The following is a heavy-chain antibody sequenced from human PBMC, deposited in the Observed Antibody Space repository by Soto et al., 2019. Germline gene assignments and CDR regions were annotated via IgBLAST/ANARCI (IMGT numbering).Heavy chain of an antibody. V-gene: IGHV1-2*02. CDR1: GYTFTEYF. CDR2: ISPESGVT. CDR3: ARATLIIRHITNLGEASPGVVEH. D-gene: IGHD3-3*01. Sequence: QVQLVQSGAEVKMPGASVRVSCEASGYTFTEYFLHWVRQAPGQGLEWMGWISPESGVTNIAPNFEGRVTMTADMAITTAYMQLSGLRYDDTAVYYCARATLIIRHITNLGEASPGVVEHWGQGTLVSVSS. J-gene: IGHJ5*02.